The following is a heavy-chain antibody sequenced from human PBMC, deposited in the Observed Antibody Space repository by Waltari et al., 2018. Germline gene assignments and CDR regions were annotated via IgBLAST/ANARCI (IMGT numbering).Heavy chain of an antibody. J-gene: IGHJ4*02. Sequence: QVQLVQSGAEVQKPGASVQVSCTASGYTFTGSYMHWVRQAPGQGLGWMGWINRNSGGTNYAQKFQGRVTMTRDTSNSTAYMELSRLRADDTAVYYCARGGGWAAAGNDYWGQGTLVTVSS. D-gene: IGHD6-13*01. CDR2: INRNSGGT. V-gene: IGHV1-2*02. CDR1: GYTFTGSY. CDR3: ARGGGWAAAGNDY.